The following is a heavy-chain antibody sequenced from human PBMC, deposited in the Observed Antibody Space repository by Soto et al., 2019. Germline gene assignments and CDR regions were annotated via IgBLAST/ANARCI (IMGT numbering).Heavy chain of an antibody. CDR1: GFTFSSYA. J-gene: IGHJ4*02. D-gene: IGHD3-22*01. V-gene: IGHV3-23*01. CDR2: ISGSGGST. Sequence: PVGSLRLSCAASGFTFSSYAMSWVRQAPGKGLEWVSAISGSGGSTYHADSVKGRFTISRDNSKNTLYLQMNSLRAEDTAVYYCANLLYYYDSSPLDYWGQGTLVTVSS. CDR3: ANLLYYYDSSPLDY.